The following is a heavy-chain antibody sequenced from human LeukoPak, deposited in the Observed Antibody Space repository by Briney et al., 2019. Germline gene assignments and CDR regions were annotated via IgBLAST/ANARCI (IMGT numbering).Heavy chain of an antibody. J-gene: IGHJ5*02. CDR1: GYSISSGYY. V-gene: IGHV4-38-2*02. CDR2: IYHSGST. CDR3: ARVPYGSGSYGPLGWFDP. Sequence: PSETLSLTCTVSGYSISSGYYWGWIRQPPGKGLEWIGSIYHSGSTYYNPSLKSRVTISVDTSKNQFSLRLSSLTAADTAVYYCARVPYGSGSYGPLGWFDPWAREPWSPSPQ. D-gene: IGHD3-10*01.